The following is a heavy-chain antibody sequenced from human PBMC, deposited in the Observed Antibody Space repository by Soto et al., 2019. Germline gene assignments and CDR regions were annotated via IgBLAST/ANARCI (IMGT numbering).Heavy chain of an antibody. CDR2: IYPGDSDT. D-gene: IGHD5-18*01. J-gene: IGHJ4*02. V-gene: IGHV5-51*01. CDR1: GYRFASYW. Sequence: GESLKISCKGSGYRFASYWIGWVRQMPGKGLEWMGIIYPGDSDTRYSPPFQGQVTISADSSISTAYLQWSSLKASDSAMYFCARQVEDGYSFGYHYWGQGTQVTVSS. CDR3: ARQVEDGYSFGYHY.